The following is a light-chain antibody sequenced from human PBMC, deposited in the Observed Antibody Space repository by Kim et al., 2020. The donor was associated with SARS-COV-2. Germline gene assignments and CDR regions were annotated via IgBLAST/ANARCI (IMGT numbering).Light chain of an antibody. CDR2: GKN. CDR1: SLRSYY. CDR3: NSRDTSDNVV. Sequence: VALGQTVSITCQGDSLRSYYATWYQQKPGQAPILLIYGKNNRPSGIPDRFSGSSSGNTASLTITGAQAEDEADYYCNSRDTSDNVVFGGGTQLTVL. V-gene: IGLV3-19*01. J-gene: IGLJ2*01.